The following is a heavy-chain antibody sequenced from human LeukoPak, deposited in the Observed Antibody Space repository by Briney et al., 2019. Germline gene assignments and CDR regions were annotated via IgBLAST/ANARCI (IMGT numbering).Heavy chain of an antibody. CDR2: INPTGGST. V-gene: IGHV1-46*01. D-gene: IGHD2-15*01. CDR1: GYTFTSYY. J-gene: IGHJ6*03. CDR3: ARDRFCSGGSCYNRYYYYYYMDV. Sequence: GASVKVSCKASGYTFTSYYMHWVRQAPGQGLEWMGLINPTGGSTGYAQKLQGRVTMTTDTSTSTAYMELRSLRSDDTAVYYCARDRFCSGGSCYNRYYYYYYMDVWGKGTTVTISS.